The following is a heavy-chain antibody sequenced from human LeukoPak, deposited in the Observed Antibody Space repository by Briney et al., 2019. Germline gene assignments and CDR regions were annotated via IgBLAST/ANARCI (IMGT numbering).Heavy chain of an antibody. CDR1: GFTFSNYS. V-gene: IGHV3-23*01. Sequence: GGSLRLSCAASGFTFSNYSLTWVRQAPGKGLEWVSGISGNGGSTSYADSVKGRFTISRDSSKNTLYLQMNSLRAEDTAVYYCAKDRSSSTSCSNYWGQGTLVTVSS. J-gene: IGHJ4*02. CDR3: AKDRSSSTSCSNY. D-gene: IGHD2-2*01. CDR2: ISGNGGST.